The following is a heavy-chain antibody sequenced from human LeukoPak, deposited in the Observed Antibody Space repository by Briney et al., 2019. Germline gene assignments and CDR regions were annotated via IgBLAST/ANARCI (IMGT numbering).Heavy chain of an antibody. D-gene: IGHD1-26*01. J-gene: IGHJ4*02. Sequence: GGSLRLSCAASGFTFSSYGMSWVRQAPGKGLEWVSTISGSGGSTYYADSVKGRFTISRDNPKNTLYLQMNSLRAEDTAVYYCAKAGEVGATYYFDYWGQGTLVTVSS. CDR3: AKAGEVGATYYFDY. CDR1: GFTFSSYG. CDR2: ISGSGGST. V-gene: IGHV3-23*01.